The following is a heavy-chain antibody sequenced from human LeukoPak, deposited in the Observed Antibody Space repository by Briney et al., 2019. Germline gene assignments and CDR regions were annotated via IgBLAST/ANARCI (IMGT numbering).Heavy chain of an antibody. CDR3: AKDINGVGYYGMDV. Sequence: GGSLRLSCAASGFTFDDYTMHWVRQAPGKGLEWVSLISWDGGSTYYADSVKGRFTISRDNSKNSLYLQMNSLRTEDTALYYCAKDINGVGYYGMDVWGQGTTVTVSS. CDR2: ISWDGGST. V-gene: IGHV3-43*01. D-gene: IGHD3-10*01. J-gene: IGHJ6*02. CDR1: GFTFDDYT.